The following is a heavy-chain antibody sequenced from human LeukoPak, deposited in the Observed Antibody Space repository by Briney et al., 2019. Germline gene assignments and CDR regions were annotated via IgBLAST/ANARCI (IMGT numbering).Heavy chain of an antibody. CDR1: GYTFTNYA. J-gene: IGHJ4*02. D-gene: IGHD3-10*01. CDR2: INAGNGNT. V-gene: IGHV1-3*01. Sequence: GASVKVSCKASGYTFTNYAMHWVRQAPGQRLEWMAWINAGNGNTKNSQKFQGRLTITRDTSASTAYMELSSLRSEDTAVYYCARQYYYGSGSYWYFDYWGQGTLVTVSS. CDR3: ARQYYYGSGSYWYFDY.